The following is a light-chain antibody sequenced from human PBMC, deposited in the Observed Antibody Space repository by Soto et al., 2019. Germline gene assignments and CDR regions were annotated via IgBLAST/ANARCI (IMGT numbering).Light chain of an antibody. Sequence: QSVLTQPPSVSGAPGQRVTISCTGSSSNIGANYDVHWYKQLPGTAPKLLIYDNINRPSGVPDRFSASKSGTSDSLAITGLQAEDEADYYCQSYDSSLNGVVFGGGTKLTVL. CDR2: DNI. J-gene: IGLJ2*01. CDR1: SSNIGANYD. V-gene: IGLV1-40*01. CDR3: QSYDSSLNGVV.